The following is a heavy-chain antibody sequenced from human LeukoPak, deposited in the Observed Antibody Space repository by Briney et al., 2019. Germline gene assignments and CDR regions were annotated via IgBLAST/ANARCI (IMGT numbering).Heavy chain of an antibody. CDR3: ARGYYDSSGYYYAFYYYGMDV. Sequence: SETLSLTCAVYGGSFSGYYWSWIRQPPGKGLEWIGEINRSGSTNYNPSLKSRVTISVDTSKNQFSLKLSSVTAADTAVYYCARGYYDSSGYYYAFYYYGMDVWGQGTTVTVSS. D-gene: IGHD3-22*01. CDR2: INRSGST. V-gene: IGHV4-34*01. CDR1: GGSFSGYY. J-gene: IGHJ6*02.